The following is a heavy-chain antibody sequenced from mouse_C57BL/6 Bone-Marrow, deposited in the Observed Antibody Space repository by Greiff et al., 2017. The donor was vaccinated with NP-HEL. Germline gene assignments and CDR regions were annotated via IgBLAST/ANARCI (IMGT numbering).Heavy chain of an antibody. CDR2: ISSGSSTI. J-gene: IGHJ2*01. D-gene: IGHD1-1*01. CDR1: GFNFSDYG. CDR3: ARKTTVVDFDY. V-gene: IGHV5-17*01. Sequence: EVNVVESGGGLVKPGGSLKLSCAASGFNFSDYGMHWVRQAPEKGLEWVAYISSGSSTIYYADTVKGRFTISRDNAKNTLFLQMTSLRSEDTAMYYCARKTTVVDFDYWGQGTTLTVSS.